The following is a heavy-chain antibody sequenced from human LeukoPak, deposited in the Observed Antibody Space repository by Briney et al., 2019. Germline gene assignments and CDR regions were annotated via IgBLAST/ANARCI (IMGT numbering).Heavy chain of an antibody. CDR1: GGSFISYA. D-gene: IGHD4-11*01. V-gene: IGHV1-69*13. Sequence: VKVSCKASGGSFISYAISWVRQVPGQGLEYLGGGIPNFRRTQYSQKFEGRVTITTDETIASMELRSLTSEDTAVYYCARTGRYSNYDFSYHMDVWGKGTTVIVS. CDR2: GIPNFRRT. J-gene: IGHJ6*03. CDR3: ARTGRYSNYDFSYHMDV.